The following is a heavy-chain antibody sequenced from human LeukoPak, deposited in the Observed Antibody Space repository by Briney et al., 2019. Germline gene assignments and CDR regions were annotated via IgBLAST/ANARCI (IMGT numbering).Heavy chain of an antibody. CDR3: TTSGYDYVWGSYRYTFDY. CDR1: GFTFSNAW. CDR2: IKNKTDGGTT. Sequence: GGSLRLSCAASGFTFSNAWMSWVRQAPGKGLEWVGRIKNKTDGGTTDYAAPVKGRFTISRDDSKNTLYLQMNSLKTEDTAVYYCTTSGYDYVWGSYRYTFDYWGQGTLVTVSS. V-gene: IGHV3-15*01. D-gene: IGHD3-16*02. J-gene: IGHJ4*02.